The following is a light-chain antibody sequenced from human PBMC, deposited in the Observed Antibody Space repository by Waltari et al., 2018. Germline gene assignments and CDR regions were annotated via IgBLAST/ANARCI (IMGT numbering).Light chain of an antibody. J-gene: IGKJ1*01. V-gene: IGKV3-20*01. CDR2: STS. Sequence: EIVLTQSPGTLSLSPGDRATLSCRASQSVDSDYLAWYPQKPGHAPRLLIYSTSSRAAGIPDRFSGSGSGTDFTLTISRLEPEDFAVYYCQQYVRSPETFGQGTKVEI. CDR3: QQYVRSPET. CDR1: QSVDSDY.